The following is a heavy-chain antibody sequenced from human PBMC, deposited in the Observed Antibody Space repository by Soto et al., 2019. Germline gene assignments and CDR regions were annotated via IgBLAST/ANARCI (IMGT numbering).Heavy chain of an antibody. V-gene: IGHV1-2*04. CDR1: GYTFTGYD. CDR3: ARDRGRYYYDSSGSRYYYYYGMDV. J-gene: IGHJ6*02. Sequence: ASVKVSCKASGYTFTGYDMHWVRQAPGQGLEWMGWINPNSGGTNYAQKFQGWVTMTRDTSISTAYMELSRLRSDDTAVYYCARDRGRYYYDSSGSRYYYYYGMDVWGQGTTVTVSS. CDR2: INPNSGGT. D-gene: IGHD3-22*01.